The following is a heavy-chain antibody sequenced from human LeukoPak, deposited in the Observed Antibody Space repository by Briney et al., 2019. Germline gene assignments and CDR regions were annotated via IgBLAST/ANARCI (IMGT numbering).Heavy chain of an antibody. V-gene: IGHV3-20*04. Sequence: RPGGSLRLSCAASGFTFDDYGMNWVRQAPGGGLEWVSVISWNGGGTGYADSVKGRFTISRDNAKNSLYLQMNSLRAEDTALYYCARDHNDFWSGSSSFDYWGQGTLVTGSS. CDR3: ARDHNDFWSGSSSFDY. CDR2: ISWNGGGT. J-gene: IGHJ4*02. CDR1: GFTFDDYG. D-gene: IGHD3-3*01.